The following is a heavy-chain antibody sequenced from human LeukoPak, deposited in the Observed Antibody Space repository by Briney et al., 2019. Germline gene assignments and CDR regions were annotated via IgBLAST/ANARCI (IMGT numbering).Heavy chain of an antibody. V-gene: IGHV4-39*01. D-gene: IGHD2-21*02. Sequence: SETLSLTCTVSGGSIRSSSYYCGWIRQPPGKGLEWIGSIYYSGSTYYNPSLKSRVTISVDTSKNQFSLKLSSVTAADTAVHYCARGNCFGGDCYFDNWGPGTLVTVSS. CDR2: IYYSGST. J-gene: IGHJ4*02. CDR1: GGSIRSSSYY. CDR3: ARGNCFGGDCYFDN.